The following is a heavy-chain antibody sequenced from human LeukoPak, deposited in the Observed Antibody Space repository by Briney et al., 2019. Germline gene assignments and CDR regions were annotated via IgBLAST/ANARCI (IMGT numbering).Heavy chain of an antibody. CDR3: ARDGYWCRDY. CDR1: GFNFNNYW. D-gene: IGHD2-8*02. CDR2: IRDDGSEE. J-gene: IGHJ4*02. Sequence: GGSLRLSCAASGFNFNNYWMSWLRQAPGKGLEWVANIRDDGSEEYYVDSVKGRFTIVRDNAYNSLYLQMDSLRVEDTAMYYCARDGYWCRDYWGQGTLVTVSS. V-gene: IGHV3-7*01.